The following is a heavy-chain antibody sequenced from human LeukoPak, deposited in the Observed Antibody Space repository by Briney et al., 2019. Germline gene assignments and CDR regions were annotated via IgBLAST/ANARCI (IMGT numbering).Heavy chain of an antibody. CDR2: ISGRSGST. J-gene: IGHJ4*02. V-gene: IGHV3-23*01. CDR1: GFTFSTYS. CDR3: AKGTTDMATRCYFDD. Sequence: PGGSLRLSCAVSGFTFSTYSMNWIRQAPGKGLEWVSDISGRSGSTYYTYSVKGRFILSRDNSKNTLYLQMNSLTVEDTAVYYCAKGTTDMATRCYFDDWGQGTRVRV. D-gene: IGHD5-18*01.